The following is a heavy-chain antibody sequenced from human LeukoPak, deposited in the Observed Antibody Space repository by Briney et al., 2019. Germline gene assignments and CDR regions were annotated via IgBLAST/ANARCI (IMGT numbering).Heavy chain of an antibody. J-gene: IGHJ4*02. CDR1: GGSFSGYY. Sequence: SETLSLTCAVYGGSFSGYYWSWIRQHPGKGLEWIGYIYYSGSTYYNPSLKSRVTISVDTSKNQFSLKLSSVTAADTAVYYCARGGYQQTEDYWGQGTLVTVSS. V-gene: IGHV4-31*11. CDR3: ARGGYQQTEDY. CDR2: IYYSGST. D-gene: IGHD2-2*01.